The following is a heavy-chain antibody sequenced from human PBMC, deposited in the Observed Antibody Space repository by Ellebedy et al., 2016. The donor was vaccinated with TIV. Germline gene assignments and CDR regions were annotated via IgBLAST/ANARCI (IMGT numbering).Heavy chain of an antibody. V-gene: IGHV3-7*01. Sequence: GESLKISCAASGFTFSRFWMAWVRQAPGKGLEWVANTKEDGSEKYYVDSVRGRFTISRDNAKNSLYLQMNSLRAEDTAVYYCARDRGYDTFDYWGQGILVTVSS. D-gene: IGHD5-12*01. CDR1: GFTFSRFW. J-gene: IGHJ4*02. CDR2: TKEDGSEK. CDR3: ARDRGYDTFDY.